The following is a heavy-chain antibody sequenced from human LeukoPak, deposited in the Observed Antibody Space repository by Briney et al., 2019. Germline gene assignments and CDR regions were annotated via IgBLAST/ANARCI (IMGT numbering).Heavy chain of an antibody. Sequence: SQCLSLICTFYDGSISSGNYYSSWIRQPGGKGLEWIESIYTSGSTNYNPSLKSRVAISVDTSKNQFSLKLSSVTAADTAVYYCARDRGYGLGYWGQGTLVTVSS. CDR1: DGSISSGNYY. D-gene: IGHD4-17*01. V-gene: IGHV4-61*02. J-gene: IGHJ4*02. CDR3: ARDRGYGLGY. CDR2: IYTSGST.